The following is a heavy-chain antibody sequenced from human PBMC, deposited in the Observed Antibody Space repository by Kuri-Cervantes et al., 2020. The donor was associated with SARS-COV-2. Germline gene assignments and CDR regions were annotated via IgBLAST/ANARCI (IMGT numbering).Heavy chain of an antibody. CDR1: GFTFSSYA. D-gene: IGHD4-17*01. Sequence: GGSLRLSCAASGFTFSSYAMSWVRQAPGKGLEWVSAISGSGGSTYYADSVKGRFTISRDNSKNTLYLQMNSLRAEDTTVYYCAKGVDYGDYGEFDYWGQGTLVTVSS. V-gene: IGHV3-23*01. CDR3: AKGVDYGDYGEFDY. CDR2: ISGSGGST. J-gene: IGHJ4*02.